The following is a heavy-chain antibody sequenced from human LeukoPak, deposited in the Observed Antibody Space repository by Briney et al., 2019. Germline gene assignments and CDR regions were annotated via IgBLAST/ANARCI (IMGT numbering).Heavy chain of an antibody. CDR2: ISYDGSNK. D-gene: IGHD3-3*01. CDR1: GFTFSSYA. V-gene: IGHV3-30-3*01. CDR3: ATERIFGVVIHYFDY. J-gene: IGHJ4*02. Sequence: PGGSLRLSCAASGFTFSSYAMHWVRQAPGKGLEWVAVISYDGSNKYYADSVKGRFTISRDNSKNTLYLQMNSLGVEDTAVYYCATERIFGVVIHYFDYWGQGTLVTVSS.